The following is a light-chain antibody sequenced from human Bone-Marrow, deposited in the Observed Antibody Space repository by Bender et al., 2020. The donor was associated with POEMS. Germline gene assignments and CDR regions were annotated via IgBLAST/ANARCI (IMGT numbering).Light chain of an antibody. V-gene: IGLV2-14*01. CDR3: SSYTSSSSPLYV. CDR1: SRDVGGYNY. Sequence: QSALTQPASVSGSPGQSITISCTGTSRDVGGYNYVSWYQQHPGKAPKLMIYDVSNRPSGVSNRFSGSKSGNTASLTISGLQAEDGADYYCSSYTSSSSPLYVFGTGTKVTVL. CDR2: DVS. J-gene: IGLJ1*01.